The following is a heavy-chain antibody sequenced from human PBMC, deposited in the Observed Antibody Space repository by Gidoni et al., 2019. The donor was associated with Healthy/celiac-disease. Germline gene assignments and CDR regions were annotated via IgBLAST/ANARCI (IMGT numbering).Heavy chain of an antibody. D-gene: IGHD5-18*01. CDR3: AKDRILGSWIQLWPKPLDY. V-gene: IGHV3-23*01. J-gene: IGHJ4*02. CDR2: ISGSCGST. CDR1: GFTFSSYA. Sequence: EVQLLGSGGGLVQPGGSLRLSCAASGFTFSSYAVSWVRQAPGKGLEWVSAISGSCGSTYYADSVKGRFTISRDNSKHTLYLQMNSLRAEDTAVYYCAKDRILGSWIQLWPKPLDYWGQGTLVTVSS.